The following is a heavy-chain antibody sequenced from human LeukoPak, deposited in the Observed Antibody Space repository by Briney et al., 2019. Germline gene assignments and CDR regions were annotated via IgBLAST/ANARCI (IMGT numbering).Heavy chain of an antibody. J-gene: IGHJ3*02. CDR2: ISSGSTYT. D-gene: IGHD3-10*01. Sequence: GGSLRLSCEVSGFTFSDHYMSWIRQAPGKRLEWVSYISSGSTYTNYADSVEGRFTISRDNAKNSLYLQMNSLRAEDTAVYYCAKDHDYYASGPIWGQGTMVTVSS. V-gene: IGHV3-11*03. CDR1: GFTFSDHY. CDR3: AKDHDYYASGPI.